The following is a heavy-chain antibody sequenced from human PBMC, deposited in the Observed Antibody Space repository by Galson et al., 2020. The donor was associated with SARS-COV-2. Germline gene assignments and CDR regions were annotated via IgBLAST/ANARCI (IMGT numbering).Heavy chain of an antibody. Sequence: GESLKISCAASGFTFSSYWMSWVRQAPGKGLEWVANIKQDGSEKYYVDSVKGRFTISRDNAKNSLYLQMNSLRAEDTAVYYCARDRVDIVLLVYAIDYYYGMDVWGQGTTVTVSS. CDR2: IKQDGSEK. CDR3: ARDRVDIVLLVYAIDYYYGMDV. V-gene: IGHV3-7*03. J-gene: IGHJ6*02. D-gene: IGHD2-8*01. CDR1: GFTFSSYW.